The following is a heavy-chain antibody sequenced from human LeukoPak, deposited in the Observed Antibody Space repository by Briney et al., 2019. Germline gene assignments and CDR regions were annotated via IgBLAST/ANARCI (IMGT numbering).Heavy chain of an antibody. CDR1: GFTFSSYW. CDR2: IKQDGSEK. Sequence: GGSLRLSCAASGFTFSSYWMSWVRQAPGKGLEWVANIKQDGSEKYYVDSVKGRFTISRDNAKNSLYLQMNSLRAEDTAVYYCARGDSSGYYGYFDYWGQGTLVTVSS. J-gene: IGHJ4*02. CDR3: ARGDSSGYYGYFDY. D-gene: IGHD3-22*01. V-gene: IGHV3-7*03.